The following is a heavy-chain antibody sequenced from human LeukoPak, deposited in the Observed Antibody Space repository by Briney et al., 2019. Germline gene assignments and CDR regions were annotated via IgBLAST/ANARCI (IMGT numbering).Heavy chain of an antibody. D-gene: IGHD3-16*01. Sequence: GGSLRLSCAASGFTFSSYWMHWVRQAPGKGLVWVSHINSDGSSTSYADSVKGRFTISRDNAKSTLYLRMNSLRGEDTAVYYCARGVWGYTFDIWGQGTMVTVSS. CDR3: ARGVWGYTFDI. J-gene: IGHJ3*02. CDR2: INSDGSST. CDR1: GFTFSSYW. V-gene: IGHV3-74*01.